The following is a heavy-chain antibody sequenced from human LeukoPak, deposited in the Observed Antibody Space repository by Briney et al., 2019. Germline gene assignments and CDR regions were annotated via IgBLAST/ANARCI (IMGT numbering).Heavy chain of an antibody. D-gene: IGHD2-21*01. CDR2: IASDGSNT. CDR1: GLTFSTYF. Sequence: CLRLACSASGLTFSTYFMDWGPQAPGKGVEWVADIASDGSNTFYVESVKGLFTISIDNSKNTLYLQMNSLRAEDTAVYFCARGRQVPILHSGAFDIWGQGTMVTVSS. V-gene: IGHV3-30-3*01. J-gene: IGHJ3*02. CDR3: ARGRQVPILHSGAFDI.